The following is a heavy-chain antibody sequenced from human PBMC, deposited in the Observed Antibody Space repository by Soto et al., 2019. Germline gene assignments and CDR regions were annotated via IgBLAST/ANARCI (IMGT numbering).Heavy chain of an antibody. Sequence: GGSLRLSCSASGFTFSEYSMHWVRQAPGKGLQYVSTISSDGDITYYADSVKGRFTISRDNSTNTLYLQMNSLRPEDTAVYYCVKVSTFYDILTGYYSTNCIDPWGQGTLVTVSS. CDR1: GFTFSEYS. V-gene: IGHV3-64D*06. D-gene: IGHD3-9*01. CDR2: ISSDGDIT. J-gene: IGHJ5*02. CDR3: VKVSTFYDILTGYYSTNCIDP.